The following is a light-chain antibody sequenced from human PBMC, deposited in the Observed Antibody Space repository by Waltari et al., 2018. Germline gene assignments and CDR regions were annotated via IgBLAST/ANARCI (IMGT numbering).Light chain of an antibody. CDR2: IAS. CDR1: QSIPSNY. J-gene: IGKJ3*01. CDR3: QQSGGSPFT. V-gene: IGKV3-20*01. Sequence: IVLTQSPGTLSLSPGERATLSCRASQSIPSNYLAWYQQRPGRAPRLLIYIASSRATGIPDRFSGSGSGTDFTLTISRLEPEDFAVYCCQQSGGSPFTFGPGTTVDI.